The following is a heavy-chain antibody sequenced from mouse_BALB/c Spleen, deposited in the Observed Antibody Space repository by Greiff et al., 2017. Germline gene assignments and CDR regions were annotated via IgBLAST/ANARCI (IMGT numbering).Heavy chain of an antibody. V-gene: IGHV3-2*02. D-gene: IGHD2-2*01. CDR2: ISYSGST. CDR1: GYSITSDYA. Sequence: EVKLEESGPGLVKPSQSLSLTCTVTGYSITSDYAWNWIRQFPGNKLEWMGYISYSGSTSYNPSLKSRISITRDTSKNQFFLQLNSVTTEDTATYYCAREGYYGYFDVWGAGTTVTVSS. J-gene: IGHJ1*01. CDR3: AREGYYGYFDV.